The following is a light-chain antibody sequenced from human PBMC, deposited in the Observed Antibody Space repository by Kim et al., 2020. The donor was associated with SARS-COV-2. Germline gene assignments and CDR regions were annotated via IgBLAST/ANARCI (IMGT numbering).Light chain of an antibody. Sequence: QLVLTQSPSASASLGASVKLTCTLSSGHSSYAIAWHQQQPEKGPRYLMRLYSDGSHSKGDGIPDRFSGSSSGAERYLTISSLQSEDEADYYCQTWGTGIPYVFGTGTKVTVL. J-gene: IGLJ1*01. CDR2: LYSDGSH. V-gene: IGLV4-69*01. CDR1: SGHSSYA. CDR3: QTWGTGIPYV.